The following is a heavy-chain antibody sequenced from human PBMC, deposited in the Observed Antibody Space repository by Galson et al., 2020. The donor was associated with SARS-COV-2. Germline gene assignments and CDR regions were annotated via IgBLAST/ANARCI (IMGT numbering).Heavy chain of an antibody. Sequence: SDTLSLTCTVSRGPISSSTYYCGWIRQPPGKGLEWIGSIYYSGSTYYNPSLKSRVTISVDTSKNQFSLKLSSVTAADTAVYYCARQGRRGRDAFDIWGQGTMVTVSS. CDR1: RGPISSSTYY. CDR2: IYYSGST. V-gene: IGHV4-39*01. D-gene: IGHD3-10*01. J-gene: IGHJ3*02. CDR3: ARQGRRGRDAFDI.